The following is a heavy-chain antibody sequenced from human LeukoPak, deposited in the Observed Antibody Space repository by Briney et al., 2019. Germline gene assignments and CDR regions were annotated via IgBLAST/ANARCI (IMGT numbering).Heavy chain of an antibody. CDR2: IGAYDGKT. CDR3: ARDSHYYDRSGYPDY. CDR1: GYTFTSYG. D-gene: IGHD3-22*01. V-gene: IGHV1-18*01. J-gene: IGHJ4*02. Sequence: ASVKVSCKASGYTFTSYGISWVRQAPGQGLEWMGWIGAYDGKTNYAQKLQGRVTMTTDTSTSTAYMELRSLRSDDTAIYYCARDSHYYDRSGYPDYWGQGTLVTVSS.